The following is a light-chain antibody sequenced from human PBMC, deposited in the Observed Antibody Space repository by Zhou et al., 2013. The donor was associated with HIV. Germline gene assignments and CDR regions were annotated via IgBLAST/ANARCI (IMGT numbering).Light chain of an antibody. Sequence: EIVLTQSPGTLSLSPGERATLSCRASQSVSTSYFAWYQQKPGQAPRLVIYGASTRATGIPDRFSGSGSGTQFTLTISRLEPEDFAMYYCHQYGSSPPYSFGQGTKLEIK. CDR3: HQYGSSPPYS. V-gene: IGKV3-20*01. CDR1: QSVSTSY. CDR2: GAS. J-gene: IGKJ2*01.